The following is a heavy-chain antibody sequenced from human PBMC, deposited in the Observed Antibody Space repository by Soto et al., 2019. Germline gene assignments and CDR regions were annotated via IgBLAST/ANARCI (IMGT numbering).Heavy chain of an antibody. CDR2: INAYNGNR. CDR1: GYTFNTYG. J-gene: IGHJ3*02. D-gene: IGHD2-15*01. Sequence: QVHLVQSGPEVKKPGASVKVSCKASGYTFNTYGITWVRQAPGQGLEWMAWINAYNGNRIFAQNFQGRVTVTTDTSPSAAYMQLMSLTADDTAVYFCARDRHRVADIWGLGTMVTVSS. V-gene: IGHV1-18*01. CDR3: ARDRHRVADI.